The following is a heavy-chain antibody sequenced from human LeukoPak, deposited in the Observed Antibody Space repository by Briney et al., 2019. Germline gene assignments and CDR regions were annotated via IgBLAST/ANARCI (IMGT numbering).Heavy chain of an antibody. CDR2: IYYSGST. CDR1: GGSFSGYY. V-gene: IGHV4-59*01. Sequence: PSETLSLTCAVYGGSFSGYYWSWIRQPPGKGLEWIGYIYYSGSTNYNPSLKSRVTISVDTSKNQFSLKLSSVTAADTAVYYCARGDYDFWSGNWRFDTWGQGTLVTVSS. D-gene: IGHD3-3*01. J-gene: IGHJ4*02. CDR3: ARGDYDFWSGNWRFDT.